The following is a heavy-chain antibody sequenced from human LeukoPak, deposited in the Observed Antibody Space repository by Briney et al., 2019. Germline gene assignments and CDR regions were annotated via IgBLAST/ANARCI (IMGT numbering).Heavy chain of an antibody. CDR1: GGSISSSSYY. Sequence: SETLSLTCTVSGGSISSSSYYWGWIRQPPGKGLEWIGSIYSSGSTYYNPSLKSRVTISVDTSKNQFSLKLSSVTAADTAVYYCARHWRIVVVPAASVVGWFDPWGQGTLVTVSS. J-gene: IGHJ5*02. CDR3: ARHWRIVVVPAASVVGWFDP. CDR2: IYSSGST. V-gene: IGHV4-39*01. D-gene: IGHD2-2*01.